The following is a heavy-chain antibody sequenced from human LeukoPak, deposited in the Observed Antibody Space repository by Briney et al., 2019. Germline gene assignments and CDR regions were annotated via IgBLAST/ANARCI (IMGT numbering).Heavy chain of an antibody. J-gene: IGHJ6*02. CDR3: ARDGNSGWYTGETYYYSGMDV. Sequence: GRSRRLSCAAAGSIFSRFAMHWVRQVPGKGPGWVAVISYDGSNKIHTDSVKGRFTTPRHKSKNTLYMQMNSLRPEDMAFYYCARDGNSGWYTGETYYYSGMDVWGQGTTVTVS. CDR1: GSIFSRFA. V-gene: IGHV3-30-3*01. CDR2: ISYDGSNK. D-gene: IGHD6-19*01.